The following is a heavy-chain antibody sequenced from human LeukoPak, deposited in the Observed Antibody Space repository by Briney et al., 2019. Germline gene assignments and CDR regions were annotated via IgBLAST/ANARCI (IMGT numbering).Heavy chain of an antibody. CDR3: TTTGIAVAPGD. D-gene: IGHD6-19*01. J-gene: IGHJ4*02. V-gene: IGHV3-15*01. Sequence: NPGGSLRLSCAASGFTFSNAWMSWVRQAPGKGLEWVGHIKSKADGGTTDYAAPVKGRFTISRDDSKNTLYLQMNSLKTEDTAVYYCTTTGIAVAPGDWGQGTLVTVSS. CDR2: IKSKADGGTT. CDR1: GFTFSNAW.